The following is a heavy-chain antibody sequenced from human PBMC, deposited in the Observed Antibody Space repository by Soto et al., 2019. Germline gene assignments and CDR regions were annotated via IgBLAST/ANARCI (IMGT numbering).Heavy chain of an antibody. CDR1: GGTLSSYT. CDR3: SIFSLSLVFCTNPVCYSDY. Sequence: SVKVSCKGSGGTLSSYTISWVRQAPGQGHEWMGRIIPILGIANYAQKFQGRVTITADKSTSTAYMELRSLRSDDTAVYYFSIFSLSLVFCTNPVCYSDYSSQRTLVPVSS. V-gene: IGHV1-69*02. J-gene: IGHJ4*02. CDR2: IIPILGIA. D-gene: IGHD2-8*01.